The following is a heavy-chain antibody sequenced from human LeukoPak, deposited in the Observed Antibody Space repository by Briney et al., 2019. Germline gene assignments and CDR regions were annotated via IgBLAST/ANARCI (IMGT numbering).Heavy chain of an antibody. V-gene: IGHV4-59*08. CDR2: IYYSGST. J-gene: IGHJ1*01. Sequence: PSETLSLTCTVSGGSISSYYWSWIRQPPGKGLEWIGYIYYSGSTNYNPSLKSRVTISVDTSKNQFSLKLSSVTAADTAVYYCARSQGGTGSSWYSGFQHWGQGTLVTVSS. D-gene: IGHD6-13*01. CDR3: ARSQGGTGSSWYSGFQH. CDR1: GGSISSYY.